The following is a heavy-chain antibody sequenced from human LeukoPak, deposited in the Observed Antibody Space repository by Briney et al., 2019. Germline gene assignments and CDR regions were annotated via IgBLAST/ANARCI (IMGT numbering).Heavy chain of an antibody. CDR3: AREWFGYSSGWTTQGY. D-gene: IGHD6-19*01. J-gene: IGHJ4*02. CDR1: GFTFSSYG. CDR2: IWYDGSNN. V-gene: IGHV3-33*01. Sequence: GGSLRLSCAASGFTFSSYGMHWVRQAPGKGLEWVAVIWYDGSNNYYADSVKGRFTISRDNSKNTLYLQMNSLRAEDTAVYYCAREWFGYSSGWTTQGYWGQGTLVTVSS.